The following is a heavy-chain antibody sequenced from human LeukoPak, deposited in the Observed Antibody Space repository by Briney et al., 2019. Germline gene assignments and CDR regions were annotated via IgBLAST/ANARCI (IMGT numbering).Heavy chain of an antibody. V-gene: IGHV1-69*13. CDR3: ARDWVSGSRFDY. CDR1: GGTFSSYA. J-gene: IGHJ4*02. Sequence: SVKVSCKASGGTFSSYAISWVRQAPGQGLEWMGGIIPIFGTANYAQKFRGRVTITADESTCTAYMELSSLRSEDTAVYYCARDWVSGSRFDYWGQGTLVTVSS. D-gene: IGHD5-12*01. CDR2: IIPIFGTA.